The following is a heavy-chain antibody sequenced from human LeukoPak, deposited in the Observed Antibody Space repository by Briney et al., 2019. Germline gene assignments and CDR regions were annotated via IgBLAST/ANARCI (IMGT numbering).Heavy chain of an antibody. CDR1: GFTFSSYS. CDR2: ISSSSSYI. Sequence: PGGSLRLSCAASGFTFSSYSMNWVRQAPGKGLEWVSSISSSSSYIYYADSVKGRFTISRDNAKNSLYLQMNSLRAEDTAVYYCARPITGYCSSTSCFYYGMDVWGKGTTVTVSS. D-gene: IGHD2-2*01. CDR3: ARPITGYCSSTSCFYYGMDV. V-gene: IGHV3-21*01. J-gene: IGHJ6*04.